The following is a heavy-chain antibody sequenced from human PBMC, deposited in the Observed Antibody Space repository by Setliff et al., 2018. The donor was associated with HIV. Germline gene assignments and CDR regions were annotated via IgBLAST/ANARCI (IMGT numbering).Heavy chain of an antibody. V-gene: IGHV4-38-2*02. CDR1: GYSITSGYY. J-gene: IGHJ4*02. Sequence: SETLSLTCTVSGYSITSGYYWGWIRQPPGKGLEWIGSIYHSGSPYYSPSLQSRVTISVDTSKNQFSLRLRSVTAADTAVYYCASDSDTRRFYYWGQGLLVTVSS. CDR2: IYHSGSP. D-gene: IGHD2-2*01. CDR3: ASDSDTRRFYY.